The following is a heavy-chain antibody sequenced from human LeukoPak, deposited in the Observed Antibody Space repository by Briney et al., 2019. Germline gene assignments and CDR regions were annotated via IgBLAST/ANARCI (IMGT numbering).Heavy chain of an antibody. CDR3: ARDRNSGYEFDY. CDR2: IYFSGST. J-gene: IGHJ4*02. V-gene: IGHV4-30-4*08. CDR1: GGSISGTYY. Sequence: SETLSLTCTVSGGSISGTYYWRWIRPPPGKGLEWIGNIYFSGSTDYNPSLRSRVSISVDMSKNQFSLNLNSVTAADTAVYYCARDRNSGYEFDYWGQGTLVTVSS. D-gene: IGHD5-12*01.